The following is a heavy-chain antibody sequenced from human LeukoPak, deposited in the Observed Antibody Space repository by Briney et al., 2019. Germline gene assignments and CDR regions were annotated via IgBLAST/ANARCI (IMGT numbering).Heavy chain of an antibody. D-gene: IGHD6-13*01. J-gene: IGHJ4*02. Sequence: SETLSLTCAVYGGSFSGYYWSWIRQPPGKGLEWIGEINHSGSTNYNPSLKSRVTISVDTSKNQFSLKLSSVTAADTAVYYCARRLRQQLVPDYWGQGTLVTVSS. V-gene: IGHV4-34*01. CDR3: ARRLRQQLVPDY. CDR2: INHSGST. CDR1: GGSFSGYY.